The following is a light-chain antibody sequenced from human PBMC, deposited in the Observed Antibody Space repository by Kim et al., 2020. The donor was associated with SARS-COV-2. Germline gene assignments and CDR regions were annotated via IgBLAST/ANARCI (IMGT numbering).Light chain of an antibody. J-gene: IGLJ2*01. CDR2: ANN. Sequence: GQKGTISCSGTTPHIGNDYVSWYQQVPGTAPKLLIYANNKRPSGIPDRFSGSKSGTSATLGITGLQIGDEADYYCGTWDTSLRVGVFGGGTKLTVL. V-gene: IGLV1-51*01. CDR1: TPHIGNDY. CDR3: GTWDTSLRVGV.